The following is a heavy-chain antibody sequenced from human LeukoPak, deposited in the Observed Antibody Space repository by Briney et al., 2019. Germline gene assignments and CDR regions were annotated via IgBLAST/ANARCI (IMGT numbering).Heavy chain of an antibody. CDR2: IYHSGST. Sequence: SSETLSLTCTVSGYSISSGYYWGWIRQPPAKGLEWIGCIYHSGSTYYSPSLRSRVTMSVDTSKNQFSLILTSVTAADTAVYYCASSSYASPGVWGQGTMVTVSS. V-gene: IGHV4-38-2*02. J-gene: IGHJ3*01. CDR3: ASSSYASPGV. D-gene: IGHD2-2*01. CDR1: GYSISSGYY.